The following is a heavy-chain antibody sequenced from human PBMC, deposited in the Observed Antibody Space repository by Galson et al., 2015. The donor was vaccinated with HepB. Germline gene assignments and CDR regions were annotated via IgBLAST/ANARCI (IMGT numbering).Heavy chain of an antibody. CDR2: ISSSSSYI. V-gene: IGHV3-21*01. J-gene: IGHJ6*02. CDR3: ARDHSSGYYYYYGMDV. CDR1: GFTFSSYS. Sequence: SLRLSCAASGFTFSSYSMNWVRQAPGKGLEWVSSISSSSSYIYYADSVKGRFTISRDNAKNSLYLQMNSLRAEDTAVYYCARDHSSGYYYYYGMDVWGQGTTVTVSS. D-gene: IGHD6-19*01.